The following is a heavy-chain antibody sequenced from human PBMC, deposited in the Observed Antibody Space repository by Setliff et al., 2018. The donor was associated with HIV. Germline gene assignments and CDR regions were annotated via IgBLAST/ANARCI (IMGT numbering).Heavy chain of an antibody. CDR3: ARVYDSSGYSLSIPGY. CDR1: GGSFSDHY. D-gene: IGHD3-22*01. V-gene: IGHV4-34*12. CDR2: IFHNGTI. Sequence: SETLSLTCAVYGGSFSDHYWSWIRQPPGKGLEWIGEIFHNGTIKYNPSLKSRVALSIDTSKSQISLTLTSLTTADTAVYYCARVYDSSGYSLSIPGYWGQGTLVTVS. J-gene: IGHJ4*01.